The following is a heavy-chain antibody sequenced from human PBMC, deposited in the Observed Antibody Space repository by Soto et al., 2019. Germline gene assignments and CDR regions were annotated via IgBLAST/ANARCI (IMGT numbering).Heavy chain of an antibody. CDR1: GFRNYG. J-gene: IGHJ3*02. V-gene: IGHV3-30*19. CDR3: VGDDDDVQNALDM. Sequence: QMQLVESGGGVVQPGGSLRLSCAASGFRNYGMHWIRKAPGKGLEWVSLILNDGSGEYYRDSVKGGLTISRDNSRDTIYLQMHSLRADDTARYYCVGDDDDVQNALDMWGQGTMVSVSS. CDR2: ILNDGSGE. D-gene: IGHD1-1*01.